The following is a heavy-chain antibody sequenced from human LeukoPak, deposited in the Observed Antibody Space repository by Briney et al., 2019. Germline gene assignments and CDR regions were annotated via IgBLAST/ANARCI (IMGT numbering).Heavy chain of an antibody. Sequence: GASLKVSCKASGYTFTGYYMHWVRQAPGQGLEWMGWINPNSDGTNYAQKFQGRVNMTRDTSISTVYMVLSRVKSDDTAVYDCARVIEGDTSRIGQYYYDMDVWGKGTTVTVS. CDR2: INPNSDGT. D-gene: IGHD3-22*01. V-gene: IGHV1-2*02. CDR1: GYTFTGYY. J-gene: IGHJ6*03. CDR3: ARVIEGDTSRIGQYYYDMDV.